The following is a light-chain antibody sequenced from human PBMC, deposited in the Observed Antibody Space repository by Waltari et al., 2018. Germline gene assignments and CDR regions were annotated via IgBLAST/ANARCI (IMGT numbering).Light chain of an antibody. J-gene: IGKJ2*01. V-gene: IGKV3-20*01. Sequence: EIVLTQSPGTLSLSPGERATLSCRASQSVSSSYLAWYQHKPGQAHRLLIYGASSRATGIPDRFSGSGSGTDFTLTISRLEPEDFAVYYCQQYSSSPYTFGQGTKLEIK. CDR1: QSVSSSY. CDR2: GAS. CDR3: QQYSSSPYT.